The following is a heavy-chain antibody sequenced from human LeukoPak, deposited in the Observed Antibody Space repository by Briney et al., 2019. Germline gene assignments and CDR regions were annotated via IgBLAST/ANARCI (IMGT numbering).Heavy chain of an antibody. J-gene: IGHJ5*02. CDR2: IYYSGIT. D-gene: IGHD3-22*01. CDR3: TRDGPRSSGYPDT. Sequence: SETLSLTCTVSGGSISSYYWNWIRQPPGKGLEWIGYIYYSGITNYNPSLKSRVNISVDTSKNQFSLRLNSVTAADTAVYYCTRDGPRSSGYPDTWGQGTRVTVSS. V-gene: IGHV4-59*12. CDR1: GGSISSYY.